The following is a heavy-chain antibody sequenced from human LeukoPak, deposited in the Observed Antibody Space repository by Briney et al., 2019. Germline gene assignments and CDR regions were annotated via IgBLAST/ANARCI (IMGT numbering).Heavy chain of an antibody. CDR2: IKTGGSTV. V-gene: IGHV3-11*01. CDR1: GFTFSDWY. CDR3: AGGHYGLDV. Sequence: KPGGSLRLSCAASGFTFSDWYMSWIRQAPGKGLEWVSYIKTGGSTVYYADSVEGRFTISRDNANNLLYLQMNSLRAEDTAVYYCAGGHYGLDVWGQGTTVTVSS. J-gene: IGHJ6*02.